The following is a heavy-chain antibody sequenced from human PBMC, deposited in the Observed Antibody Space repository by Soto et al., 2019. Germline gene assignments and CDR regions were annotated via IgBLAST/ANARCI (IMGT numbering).Heavy chain of an antibody. Sequence: QVQLVQSGPEVKKPGASVKVSCKVSGYTFTSFDINWVRQATGQGPEWMGWMSPNRGNTGYAQKFQGRVTMTGDTSTSTAYMELSSLTLEESAVYYCARGEWELTYWGQGTPVTVSS. CDR3: ARGEWELTY. CDR1: GYTFTSFD. CDR2: MSPNRGNT. J-gene: IGHJ4*02. D-gene: IGHD1-26*01. V-gene: IGHV1-8*01.